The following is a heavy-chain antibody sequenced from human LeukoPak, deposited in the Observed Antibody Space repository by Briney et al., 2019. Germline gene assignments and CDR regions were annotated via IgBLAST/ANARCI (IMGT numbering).Heavy chain of an antibody. V-gene: IGHV6-1*01. Sequence: QSQSLSLTCAISGDSVSSNSAAWNWIRQSPSRGLEWLGRTYYRSEWYNDYAVSVKSRISINPDASKNQFSLQLNSLTPEDTALYYCAREGRDVLRYFDWLFSRWFDPWGQGTLVTVSS. D-gene: IGHD3-9*01. J-gene: IGHJ5*02. CDR1: GDSVSSNSAA. CDR2: TYYRSEWYN. CDR3: AREGRDVLRYFDWLFSRWFDP.